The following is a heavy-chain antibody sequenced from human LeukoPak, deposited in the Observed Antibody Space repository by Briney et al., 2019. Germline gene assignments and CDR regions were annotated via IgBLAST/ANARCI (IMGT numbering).Heavy chain of an antibody. CDR3: ARGYYEYYYYYYYMDV. D-gene: IGHD3-22*01. CDR2: IYYSGST. J-gene: IGHJ6*03. CDR1: GGSISSYY. V-gene: IGHV4-59*01. Sequence: SETLSLTCTVSGGSISSYYWSWIRQPPGKGLEWLGYIYYSGSTNYNPSLKSRVTISVDTSKNQFSLKLSSVTAADTAVYYCARGYYEYYYYYYYMDVWGKGTTVTVSS.